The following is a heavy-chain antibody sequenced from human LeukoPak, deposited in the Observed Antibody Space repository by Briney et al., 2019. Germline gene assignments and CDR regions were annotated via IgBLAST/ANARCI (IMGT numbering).Heavy chain of an antibody. CDR3: ARXGAXXXXH. Sequence: GGSLRLSCAASGFTFNSYSMNWVRQAPGKGLEWVSSISSSSSYIYYADSVKGRFTISRDNAKNSLSLQMNSLRAEDTAVYYRARXGAXXXXHWGQGTLXTVSS. CDR1: GFTFNSYS. D-gene: IGHD1-26*01. J-gene: IGHJ5*02. CDR2: ISSSSSYI. V-gene: IGHV3-21*01.